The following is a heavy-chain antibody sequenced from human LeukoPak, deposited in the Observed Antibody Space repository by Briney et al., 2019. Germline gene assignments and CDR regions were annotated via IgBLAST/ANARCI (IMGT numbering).Heavy chain of an antibody. V-gene: IGHV3-48*01. CDR3: IVVVEPPDSDGFDV. CDR1: GFTFSDYS. Sequence: GGSLRLSCAASGFTFSDYSMNWVRQAPGKGLEWISYIGIDSGNTNYADSVKGRFTISGDKAKNSLYLQMNSLRVDDTAVYYCIVVVEPPDSDGFDVWGQGTMITVSS. CDR2: IGIDSGNT. D-gene: IGHD1-14*01. J-gene: IGHJ3*01.